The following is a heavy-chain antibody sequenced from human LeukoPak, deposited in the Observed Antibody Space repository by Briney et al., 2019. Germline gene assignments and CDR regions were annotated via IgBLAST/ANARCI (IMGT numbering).Heavy chain of an antibody. CDR3: ASVNDRGSWLDY. CDR2: IFYSGRN. CDR1: GGSISTNY. J-gene: IGHJ4*02. Sequence: SETLSLTCTVSGGSISTNYWSWIRQPPGKGLEWIGNIFYSGRNNYNPSLRSRVTMSVDTSKNQFSLKLSSVTAADTAVYYCASVNDRGSWLDYRGQGTLVTVSS. V-gene: IGHV4-59*01. D-gene: IGHD3-16*01.